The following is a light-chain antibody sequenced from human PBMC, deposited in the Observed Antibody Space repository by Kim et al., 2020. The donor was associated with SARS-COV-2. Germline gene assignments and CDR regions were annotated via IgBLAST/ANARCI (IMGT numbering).Light chain of an antibody. CDR1: QSINTY. CDR3: QQSHNAPLLT. V-gene: IGKV1-39*01. Sequence: DIQMTQSPSSLAASVGDRVTIACRASQSINTYLNWYQQKPGKAPKLLIYAASTLQSGVPSRFSGSGSGTDFTLTISNQQPEDFATYYCQQSHNAPLLTFRGGTKVEI. CDR2: AAS. J-gene: IGKJ4*02.